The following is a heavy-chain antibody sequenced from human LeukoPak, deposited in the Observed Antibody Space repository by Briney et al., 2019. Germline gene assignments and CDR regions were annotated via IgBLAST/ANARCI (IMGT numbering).Heavy chain of an antibody. D-gene: IGHD4-17*01. Sequence: GGSLRLSCAASGFIVSSNYMSWVRRAPGKRLEWVSVIYSGGTTYYADSVKGRFTISRDNSNNTLYLQMDSLRAEDTAVYYCARGPVTRFEIWGQGTMVTVSS. CDR2: IYSGGTT. CDR3: ARGPVTRFEI. CDR1: GFIVSSNY. J-gene: IGHJ3*02. V-gene: IGHV3-53*01.